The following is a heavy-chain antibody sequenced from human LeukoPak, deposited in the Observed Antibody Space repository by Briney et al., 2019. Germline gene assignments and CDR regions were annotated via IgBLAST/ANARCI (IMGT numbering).Heavy chain of an antibody. Sequence: GGSLRLSCAASGFTFDDYAMHWVRQAPGKGLEWVSGISWNSGSIGYADSVKGRFTISRDNAKNSLYLQMNSLRAEDTAVYYCARDPARVHSGSYDDYWGQGTLVTVSS. V-gene: IGHV3-9*01. CDR1: GFTFDDYA. CDR2: ISWNSGSI. D-gene: IGHD1-26*01. J-gene: IGHJ4*02. CDR3: ARDPARVHSGSYDDY.